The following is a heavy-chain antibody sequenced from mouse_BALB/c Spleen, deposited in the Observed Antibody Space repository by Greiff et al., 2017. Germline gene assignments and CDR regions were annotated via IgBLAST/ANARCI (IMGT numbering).Heavy chain of an antibody. J-gene: IGHJ2*01. CDR3: ARGDGSYFDY. CDR1: GFNIKDTY. CDR2: IDPANGNT. V-gene: IGHV14-3*02. Sequence: VQLKESGAELVKPGASVKLSCTASGFNIKDTYMHWVKQRPEQGLEWIGRIDPANGNTKYDPKFQGKATITADTSSNTAYLQLSSLTSEDTAVYYCARGDGSYFDYWGQGTTLTVSS. D-gene: IGHD2-3*01.